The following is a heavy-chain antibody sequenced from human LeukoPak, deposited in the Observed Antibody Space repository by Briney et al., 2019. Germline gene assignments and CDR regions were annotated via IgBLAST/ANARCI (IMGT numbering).Heavy chain of an antibody. V-gene: IGHV1-8*03. CDR2: MNPNSGNT. Sequence: GESLKISCKDSGYRFTSYWIGWVRQATGQGLEWMGWMNPNSGNTGYAQKFQGRVTITRNTSISTVYMELSSLRSEDTAVYYCARGVGATISYYHYYIDVWGKGTTVTVSS. D-gene: IGHD1-26*01. J-gene: IGHJ6*03. CDR1: GYRFTSYW. CDR3: ARGVGATISYYHYYIDV.